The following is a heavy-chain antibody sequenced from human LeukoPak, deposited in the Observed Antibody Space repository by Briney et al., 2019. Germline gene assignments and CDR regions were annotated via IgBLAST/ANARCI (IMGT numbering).Heavy chain of an antibody. CDR3: ARYGGNHHFDY. J-gene: IGHJ4*02. V-gene: IGHV4-59*01. D-gene: IGHD4-23*01. CDR2: IYYSGST. Sequence: SETLSLTCTVSGGSISSYYWSWIRQPPGKGLEWIGYIYYSGSTNYNPSLKSRVTISVDTSKNQFSLKLSSVTAADTAVYYCARYGGNHHFDYWGQGTLVTVSS. CDR1: GGSISSYY.